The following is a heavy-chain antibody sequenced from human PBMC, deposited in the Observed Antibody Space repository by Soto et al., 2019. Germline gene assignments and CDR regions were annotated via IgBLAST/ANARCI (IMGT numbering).Heavy chain of an antibody. CDR2: INSDGSST. CDR1: GFTFSSYW. J-gene: IGHJ3*02. D-gene: IGHD4-4*01. Sequence: EVQLVESGGGLVQPGGSLRLSCAASGFTFSSYWMHWVRQAPGKGLVWVSRINSDGSSTSYADSVKGRFTISRDNAKNTLYLQLNSLRAEDTAVYYCARAPRLTTGINDAFDIWGQGTMVTVSS. CDR3: ARAPRLTTGINDAFDI. V-gene: IGHV3-74*01.